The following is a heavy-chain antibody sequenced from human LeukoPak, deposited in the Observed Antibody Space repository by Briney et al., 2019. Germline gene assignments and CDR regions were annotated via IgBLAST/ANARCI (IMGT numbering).Heavy chain of an antibody. V-gene: IGHV4-4*09. CDR3: ARGVLTGYLGDYFDY. J-gene: IGHJ4*02. CDR1: GGSITNDH. D-gene: IGHD3-9*01. Sequence: SETLSLTCTVSGGSITNDHWSWIRQSSGKGLEWIGYISPSGYTYNNPYYNPSLKSRVTISVDTSKNQFSLKLSSVTAADTAVYYCARGVLTGYLGDYFDYWGQGTLVTVSS. CDR2: ISPSGYTYNNP.